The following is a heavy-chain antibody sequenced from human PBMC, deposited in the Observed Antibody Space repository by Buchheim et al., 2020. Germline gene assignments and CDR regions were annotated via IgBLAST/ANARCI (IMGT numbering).Heavy chain of an antibody. D-gene: IGHD2-15*01. CDR1: GYTFTSYA. V-gene: IGHV1-3*01. CDR2: INAGNGNT. CDR3: ARGGDIVVVVAANRGMDV. J-gene: IGHJ6*02. Sequence: QVQLVQSGAEVKKPGASVKVSCKASGYTFTSYAMHWVRQAPGQRLERMGWINAGNGNTKYSQKFQGRVTITRDTSASTAYMELSSLRSEDTAVYYCARGGDIVVVVAANRGMDVWGQGTT.